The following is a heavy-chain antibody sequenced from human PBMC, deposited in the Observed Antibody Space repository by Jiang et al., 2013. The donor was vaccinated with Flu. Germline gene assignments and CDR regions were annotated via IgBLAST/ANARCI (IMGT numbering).Heavy chain of an antibody. V-gene: IGHV3-33*01. J-gene: IGHJ6*02. Sequence: QLVESGGGVVQPGTSLRLSCAASGFTFSSYGMHWVRQAPGKGLEWVAVVWYDESEENYADSVKGRFTISRDNSKNTLYLQMNSLRVEGTAVYYCARDPFTTGSYYHGMDVWGQGTTVTVSS. CDR2: VWYDESEE. D-gene: IGHD3-22*01. CDR1: GFTFSSYG. CDR3: ARDPFTTGSYYHGMDV.